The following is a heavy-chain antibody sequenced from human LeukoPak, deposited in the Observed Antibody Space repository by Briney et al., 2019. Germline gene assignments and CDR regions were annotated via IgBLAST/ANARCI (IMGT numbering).Heavy chain of an antibody. D-gene: IGHD2-2*01. CDR1: GYTFTSYG. Sequence: ASVKVSFKASGYTFTSYGISWVRQAPGQGLEWMGWISAYNGNTNYAQKLQGRVTMTTDTSTSTAYMELRSLRSDDTAVYYCARYYCSSTSCYPGMDVWGQGTTVTVSS. V-gene: IGHV1-18*01. CDR3: ARYYCSSTSCYPGMDV. J-gene: IGHJ6*02. CDR2: ISAYNGNT.